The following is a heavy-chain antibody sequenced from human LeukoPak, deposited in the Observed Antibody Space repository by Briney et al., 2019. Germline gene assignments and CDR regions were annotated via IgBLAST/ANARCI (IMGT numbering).Heavy chain of an antibody. CDR1: NGSIGGNY. CDR3: ASSPRGYDYGYKWFDP. Sequence: SETLSLTCIVSNGSIGGNYWSWIRQHPEKGLEWIGYIYDSGSTYYNPSLKSRITTSVDTSKNQFSLHLSSVTAADTAVYYCASSPRGYDYGYKWFDPWGQGTLVTVSS. D-gene: IGHD5-18*01. J-gene: IGHJ5*02. CDR2: IYDSGST. V-gene: IGHV4-31*03.